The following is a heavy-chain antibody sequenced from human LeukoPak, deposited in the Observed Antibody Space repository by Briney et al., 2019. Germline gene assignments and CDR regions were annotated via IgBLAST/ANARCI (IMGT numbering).Heavy chain of an antibody. D-gene: IGHD3-16*01. CDR1: GYTFTGYY. CDR3: ARASFWESPVNWFDP. Sequence: ASVKASCKASGYTFTGYYMHWVRQAPGQGLEWMGWINPNSGGTNYAQKFQGRVTMTRDTSISTAYMELTRLTSDDTAVYYCARASFWESPVNWFDPWGQGTLVTVSS. V-gene: IGHV1-2*02. J-gene: IGHJ5*02. CDR2: INPNSGGT.